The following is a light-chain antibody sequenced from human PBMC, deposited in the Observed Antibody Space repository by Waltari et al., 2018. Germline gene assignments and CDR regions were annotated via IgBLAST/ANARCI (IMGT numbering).Light chain of an antibody. Sequence: DTQMTQSPSSLSASVGDRVTITCRASESISTFLNWYQQKPGKAPNLLIYSASSLQSGVPSRFSGSGSGTDFSLTISSLHSEDFATYYCQQSYTAPWTFGQGTKVEIK. J-gene: IGKJ1*01. V-gene: IGKV1-39*01. CDR3: QQSYTAPWT. CDR1: ESISTF. CDR2: SAS.